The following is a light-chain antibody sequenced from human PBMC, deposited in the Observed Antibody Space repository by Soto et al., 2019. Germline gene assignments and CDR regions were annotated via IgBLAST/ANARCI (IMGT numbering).Light chain of an antibody. CDR1: SSDVGGYNY. Sequence: QSALTQPASVSGSPGQSITISCTGSSSDVGGYNYVSWYQQQPGKAPKLMIYEVSNRPSGVSNRFSGSKSGNTASPTISGLQAQDEADYYCSSYTSSSTLVFGTGTKVTVL. CDR2: EVS. V-gene: IGLV2-14*01. J-gene: IGLJ1*01. CDR3: SSYTSSSTLV.